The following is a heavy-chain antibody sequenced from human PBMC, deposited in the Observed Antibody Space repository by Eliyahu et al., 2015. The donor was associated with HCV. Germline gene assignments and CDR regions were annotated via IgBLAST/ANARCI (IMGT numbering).Heavy chain of an antibody. Sequence: QVQLVQSGAEVKKPGSSVKVSCKASGGTFSSYAISWVRQAPGQGLEWMGGIIPIFGTANYAQKFQGRVTITADESTSTAYMELSSLRSEDTAVYYCAVRYYYDSSGLPRGSTEDAFDIWGQGTMVTVSS. CDR1: GGTFSSYA. V-gene: IGHV1-69*01. CDR2: IIPIFGTA. J-gene: IGHJ3*02. D-gene: IGHD3-22*01. CDR3: AVRYYYDSSGLPRGSTEDAFDI.